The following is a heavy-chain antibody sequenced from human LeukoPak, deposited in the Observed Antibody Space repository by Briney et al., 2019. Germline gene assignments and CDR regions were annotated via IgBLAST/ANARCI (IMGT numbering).Heavy chain of an antibody. CDR3: ARATEICSGGRCWGGWFDP. Sequence: SETLSLTCTVSGGSISSYYWSWIRQPPGKGLEWIGYIYYNGGTNYNPSLKSRVTISVDTSKNQCSLKLNSVTAADTALYYCARATEICSGGRCWGGWFDPWGQGTLVTVSS. J-gene: IGHJ5*02. V-gene: IGHV4-59*01. CDR2: IYYNGGT. D-gene: IGHD2-15*01. CDR1: GGSISSYY.